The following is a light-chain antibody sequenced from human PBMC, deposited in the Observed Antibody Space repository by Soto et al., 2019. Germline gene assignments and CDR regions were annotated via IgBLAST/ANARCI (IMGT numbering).Light chain of an antibody. CDR3: QHYNSYPWT. Sequence: DIQMTQSPSTLSASVGDRVTITCRASQSIRSWLAWYQQKPGKAPKLLIYKASSLESGVPSRFSGSGSGTEFTLPISSLQPDDFATFYCQHYNSYPWTFCQGTKVESK. CDR2: KAS. V-gene: IGKV1-5*03. J-gene: IGKJ1*01. CDR1: QSIRSW.